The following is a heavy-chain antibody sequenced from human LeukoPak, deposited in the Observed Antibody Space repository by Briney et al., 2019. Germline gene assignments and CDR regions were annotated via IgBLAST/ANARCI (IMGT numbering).Heavy chain of an antibody. Sequence: ASVKVSCKASGYTFTSYGISWVRQAPGQGLEWMGWISAYNGNTNYAQKLQGRVTMTTDTSTSTAYMELRSLRSDDTAVHYCAGQVEWELLLEYYYYMDVWGKGTTVTVSS. CDR3: AGQVEWELLLEYYYYMDV. J-gene: IGHJ6*03. CDR2: ISAYNGNT. CDR1: GYTFTSYG. D-gene: IGHD1-26*01. V-gene: IGHV1-18*01.